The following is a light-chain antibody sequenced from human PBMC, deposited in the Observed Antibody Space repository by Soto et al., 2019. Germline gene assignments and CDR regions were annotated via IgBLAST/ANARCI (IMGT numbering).Light chain of an antibody. Sequence: EIVLTQSPGTLSLSPGERATLSCRASQSVSSSYLAWYQKKPGQAPRLLIYGASSRATGIPDRFIGSGSGTDFTLTSSRMEPEDFAVYYCQQYCTFGQVTKLEIK. CDR3: QQYCT. CDR2: GAS. CDR1: QSVSSSY. J-gene: IGKJ2*01. V-gene: IGKV3-20*01.